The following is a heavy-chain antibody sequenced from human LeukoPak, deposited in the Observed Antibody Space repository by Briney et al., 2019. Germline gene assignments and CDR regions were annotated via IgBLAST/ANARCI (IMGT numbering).Heavy chain of an antibody. V-gene: IGHV3-30*18. CDR2: ISYDGSNK. Sequence: PGRSLRLSCAASGFTFSSYGMHWVRQAPGKGLEWVAVISYDGSNKYYADSVKGRFTISRDNSKNTLYLQMNSLRAEDTDVYYCAKDLTAVAGPRRWGQGTLVTVSS. J-gene: IGHJ4*02. CDR3: AKDLTAVAGPRR. CDR1: GFTFSSYG. D-gene: IGHD6-19*01.